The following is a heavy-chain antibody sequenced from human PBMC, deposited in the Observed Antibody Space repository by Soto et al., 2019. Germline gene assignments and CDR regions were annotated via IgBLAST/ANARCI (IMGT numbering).Heavy chain of an antibody. Sequence: GGSLRLSCAASGFTLRSYRMNWVRQAPGKGLEWVANIRKDGLEKNYVGSVKGRFTISRDNAKNSLYLQMNSLRAEDTAVYYCARVLACSSTSCHAFDIWGQGTMVTVSS. CDR3: ARVLACSSTSCHAFDI. V-gene: IGHV3-7*02. CDR1: GFTLRSYR. D-gene: IGHD2-2*01. CDR2: IRKDGLEK. J-gene: IGHJ3*02.